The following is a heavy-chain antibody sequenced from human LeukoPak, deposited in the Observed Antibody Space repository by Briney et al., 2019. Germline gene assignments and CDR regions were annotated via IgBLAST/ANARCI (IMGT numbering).Heavy chain of an antibody. Sequence: GGSLRLSCAASGFTFSSYGMSWVRQAPGKGLEWVSAISGSGGSTYYADSVKGRFTISRDNSKNTLYLQMNSLRAEDTAVYYCAKDIRYDSSGGIDYWGQGTLVTVSS. CDR1: GFTFSSYG. V-gene: IGHV3-23*01. CDR3: AKDIRYDSSGGIDY. J-gene: IGHJ4*02. CDR2: ISGSGGST. D-gene: IGHD3-22*01.